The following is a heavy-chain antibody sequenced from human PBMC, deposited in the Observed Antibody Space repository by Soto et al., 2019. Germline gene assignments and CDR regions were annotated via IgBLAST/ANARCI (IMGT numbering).Heavy chain of an antibody. V-gene: IGHV4-34*01. CDR3: ARGHSMVRGVIYKKGYYFDY. CDR1: GGSFSGYY. D-gene: IGHD3-10*01. J-gene: IGHJ4*02. Sequence: SETLSLTCAVYGGSFSGYYWSWIRQPPGKGLEWIGEINHSGSTNYNPSLKSRVTISVDTSKNQFSLKLSSVTAADTAVYYCARGHSMVRGVIYKKGYYFDYWGQGTLVTVSS. CDR2: INHSGST.